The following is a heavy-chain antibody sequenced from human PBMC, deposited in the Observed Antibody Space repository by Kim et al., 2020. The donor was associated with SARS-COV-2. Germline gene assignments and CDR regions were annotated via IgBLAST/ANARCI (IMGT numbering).Heavy chain of an antibody. Sequence: GGSLRLSCAASGFTFSDYYMRWIRQAPGKGLEWVSYISSSSSYKNYADSVKGRFTISRDNAKNSLYLQMNSLRAEDTAVYYCARVGYDYVWGSYWDYYYYYGMDAWGQGTTVTVSS. CDR3: ARVGYDYVWGSYWDYYYYYGMDA. V-gene: IGHV3-11*05. CDR1: GFTFSDYY. D-gene: IGHD3-16*01. CDR2: ISSSSSYK. J-gene: IGHJ6*02.